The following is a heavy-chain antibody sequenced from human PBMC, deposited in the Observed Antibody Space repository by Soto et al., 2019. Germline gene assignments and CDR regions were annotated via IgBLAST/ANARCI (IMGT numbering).Heavy chain of an antibody. D-gene: IGHD3-22*01. CDR3: ARYYHDTRASGY. V-gene: IGHV1-8*01. CDR2: MNPNTGDT. J-gene: IGHJ4*02. Sequence: GASVKVSCKASGYTFTSYDINWVRQATGQGLEWMGWMNPNTGDTGYEQNFRGRVTMTRNTSIDTAYMELSSLRSEDTAVYYCARYYHDTRASGYWGQGTLVTVSS. CDR1: GYTFTSYD.